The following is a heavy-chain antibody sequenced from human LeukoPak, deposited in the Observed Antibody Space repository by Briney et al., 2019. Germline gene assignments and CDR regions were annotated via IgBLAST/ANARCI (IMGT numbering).Heavy chain of an antibody. V-gene: IGHV4-59*01. J-gene: IGHJ4*02. CDR2: IYYSGST. CDR3: AREGGYCGGDCYYIDY. CDR1: GFTFSSYA. D-gene: IGHD2-21*02. Sequence: GSLRLSCAASGFTFSSYAMSWVRQAPGKGLEWIGYIYYSGSTNYNPSLKSRVTISVDTSKNQFSLKLSSVTAADTAVYYCAREGGYCGGDCYYIDYWGQGTLVTVSS.